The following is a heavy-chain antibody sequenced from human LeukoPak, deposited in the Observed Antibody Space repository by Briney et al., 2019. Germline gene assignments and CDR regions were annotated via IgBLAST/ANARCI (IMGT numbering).Heavy chain of an antibody. CDR1: GGTFSSYT. CDR3: ARGYCSSTSCSLPFTL. Sequence: GASVKVSCKASGGTFSSYTISWVRQAPGQGLEWMGRIIPILGIANYVQKFQGRVTITADKSTSTAYMELSSLRSEDTAVYYCARGYCSSTSCSLPFTLWGQGTLVTVSS. CDR2: IIPILGIA. D-gene: IGHD2-2*01. V-gene: IGHV1-69*02. J-gene: IGHJ4*02.